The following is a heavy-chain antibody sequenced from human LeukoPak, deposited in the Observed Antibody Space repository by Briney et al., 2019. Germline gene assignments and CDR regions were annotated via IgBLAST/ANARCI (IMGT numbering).Heavy chain of an antibody. J-gene: IGHJ4*02. CDR2: INSDGSST. V-gene: IGHV3-74*01. D-gene: IGHD2-21*02. CDR1: GFTFSSYW. CDR3: ARESDCGGDCPHWN. Sequence: PGGSLRLSCAASGFTFSSYWMHWVRQAPGKGLVWVSRINSDGSSTSYADSVKGRFTISRDNAKNTLYLQMNSLRAEDTAVYYCARESDCGGDCPHWNWGQGTLVTVSS.